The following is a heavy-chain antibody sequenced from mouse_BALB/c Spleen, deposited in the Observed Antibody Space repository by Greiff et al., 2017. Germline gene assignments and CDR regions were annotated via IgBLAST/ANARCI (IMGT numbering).Heavy chain of an antibody. J-gene: IGHJ3*01. CDR2: IYPGDGDT. CDR3: AISGITTAWFAY. D-gene: IGHD2-4*01. Sequence: QVQLQQSGPELVKPGASVKISCKASGYAFSSSWMNWVKQRPGQGLEWIGRIYPGDGDTNYNGKFKGKATLTADKSSSTAYMQLSSLTSVDSAVYFCAISGITTAWFAYWGQGTLVTVSA. V-gene: IGHV1-82*01. CDR1: GYAFSSSW.